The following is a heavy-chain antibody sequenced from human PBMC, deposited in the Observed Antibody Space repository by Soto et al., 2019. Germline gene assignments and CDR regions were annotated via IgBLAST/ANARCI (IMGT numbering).Heavy chain of an antibody. D-gene: IGHD3-16*01. Sequence: QVQLVQSGAEVKKPGSSMRVSCKASGTIFSSYTISWVRQAPGQGLEWMGRIIPILGETNSAQKFQGRVTLTADKSTNTAYMEQNSLRLEDTALYYCARGLGGRMDDWGQGTTVTVSS. CDR2: IIPILGET. V-gene: IGHV1-69*08. CDR3: ARGLGGRMDD. CDR1: GTIFSSYT. J-gene: IGHJ6*02.